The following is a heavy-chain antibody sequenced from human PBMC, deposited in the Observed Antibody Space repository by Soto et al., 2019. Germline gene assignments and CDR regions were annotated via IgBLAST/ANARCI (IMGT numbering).Heavy chain of an antibody. Sequence: QVQMVESGGGVVEPGRSLRLSCAASGFIFDTYGMHWVRQPPGKGLEWVAVIWFDGSKKYYADSVKGRFTISRDNSQNTLYLQMNNLSVEDTAVYYCAALTDYDSHYGGQGTLVTVSS. D-gene: IGHD3-22*01. CDR3: AALTDYDSHY. V-gene: IGHV3-33*01. CDR1: GFIFDTYG. CDR2: IWFDGSKK. J-gene: IGHJ4*02.